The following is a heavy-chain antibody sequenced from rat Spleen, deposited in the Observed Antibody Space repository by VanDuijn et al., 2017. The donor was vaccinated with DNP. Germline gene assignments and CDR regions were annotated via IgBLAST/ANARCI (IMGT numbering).Heavy chain of an antibody. D-gene: IGHD1-4*01. CDR1: GFTFSSYW. V-gene: IGHV5-58*01. CDR2: INTDGGNT. Sequence: EVQLVESGGGLVQPGRSLKLSCVASGFTFSSYWMYWIRQAPGKGLEWVSSINTDGGNTYYLDPVKGRFTISRDNAENTVYLQMDSLRSEETATYYCAGRPPPTRGPFDYWGQGVTVTVSS. J-gene: IGHJ2*01. CDR3: AGRPPPTRGPFDY.